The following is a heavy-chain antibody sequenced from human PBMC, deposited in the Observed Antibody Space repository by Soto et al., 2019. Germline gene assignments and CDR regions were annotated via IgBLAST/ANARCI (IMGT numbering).Heavy chain of an antibody. CDR2: IYYSGGT. CDR3: ARAAYGDYGRLIWFDP. CDR1: GGSISSSGYY. D-gene: IGHD4-17*01. Sequence: QVQLQESGQGLVKPSQTLSLTCTVSGGSISSSGYYWSWIRQHPEKGLEWIGNIYYSGGTYYNPSLKSRLTIAIHTSNNQFSLKLSSVTAADTAIYYCARAAYGDYGRLIWFDPWGQGTLVTVSS. J-gene: IGHJ5*02. V-gene: IGHV4-31*03.